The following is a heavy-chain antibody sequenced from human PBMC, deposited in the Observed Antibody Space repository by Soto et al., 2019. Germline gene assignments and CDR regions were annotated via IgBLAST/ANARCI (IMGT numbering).Heavy chain of an antibody. D-gene: IGHD2-15*01. CDR1: GVSISSSSYY. Sequence: SETLSLTCTFAGVSISSSSYYLGWIRQPPGKGLEWIGSIYYSGSTYYNPSLKSRVTISVDTSKNQFSLKLSSVTAADTAVYYCARGRAVVVAATRYYYYGMDVWGQGTTVTVSS. CDR2: IYYSGST. CDR3: ARGRAVVVAATRYYYYGMDV. J-gene: IGHJ6*02. V-gene: IGHV4-39*01.